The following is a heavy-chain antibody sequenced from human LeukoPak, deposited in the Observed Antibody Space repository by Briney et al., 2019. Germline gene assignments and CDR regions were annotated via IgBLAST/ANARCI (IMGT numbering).Heavy chain of an antibody. Sequence: GGSLRLSCAASGFTFSSYWMSWVRQAPGKGLEWVANIKQDGSEKYYVDSVKGRFTISRDNAKNSLYLQMNSLRAEDTAVYYCARDDCSSISCYHNWFDPWGQGTLVTVPS. V-gene: IGHV3-7*01. CDR1: GFTFSSYW. J-gene: IGHJ5*02. CDR2: IKQDGSEK. CDR3: ARDDCSSISCYHNWFDP. D-gene: IGHD2-2*01.